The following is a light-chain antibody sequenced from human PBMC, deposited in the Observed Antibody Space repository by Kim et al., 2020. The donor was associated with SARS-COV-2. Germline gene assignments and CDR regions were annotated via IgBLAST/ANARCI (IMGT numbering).Light chain of an antibody. V-gene: IGKV3-11*01. CDR1: QSVRGY. Sequence: PGERATLSCRASQSVRGYLAWYQQKPGQAPRLLIYDASKRATGIPGRFSGSGSGTDFALTISSLNPEDFALYYCQQRSEWPITFGQGTRLEIK. CDR2: DAS. J-gene: IGKJ5*01. CDR3: QQRSEWPIT.